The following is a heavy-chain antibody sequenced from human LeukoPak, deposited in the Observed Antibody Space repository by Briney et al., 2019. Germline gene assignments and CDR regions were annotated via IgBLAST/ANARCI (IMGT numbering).Heavy chain of an antibody. V-gene: IGHV3-13*01. CDR2: IGTAGDT. D-gene: IGHD1-26*01. Sequence: PGGSLRLSCAASGFTFSSYDMHWVRQATGKGLEWVSAIGTAGDTYYPGSVKGRSTISRENAKNSLYLQMNCLRAEDTAVYYCARERSGSHDYWGQGTLVTVSS. J-gene: IGHJ4*02. CDR1: GFTFSSYD. CDR3: ARERSGSHDY.